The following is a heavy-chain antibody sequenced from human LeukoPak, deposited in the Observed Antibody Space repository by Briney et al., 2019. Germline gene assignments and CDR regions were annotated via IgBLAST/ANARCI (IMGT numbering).Heavy chain of an antibody. CDR1: GFTFSSYS. CDR3: ARGGLNFDAFDI. CDR2: IGSRSTYT. Sequence: KPGGSLRLSCAASGFTFSSYSMNWLRQAPGKGLEWVSSIGSRSTYTYSADSVKGRFTISRDNAKNSLYLQMNSLRAGDTAVYYCARGGLNFDAFDIWGQETMVTVSS. J-gene: IGHJ3*02. V-gene: IGHV3-21*01. D-gene: IGHD1-7*01.